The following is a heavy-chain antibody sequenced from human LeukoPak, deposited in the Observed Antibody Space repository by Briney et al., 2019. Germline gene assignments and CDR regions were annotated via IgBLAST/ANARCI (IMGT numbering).Heavy chain of an antibody. D-gene: IGHD6-19*01. CDR2: IYHSGST. J-gene: IGHJ3*02. CDR3: ARDSYSSGWPPTDAFDI. CDR1: GYSISSGYY. Sequence: SETLSLTCTVSGYSISSGYYWGWIRQPPGKGLEWIGSIYHSGSTYYNPSLKSRVTISVDTSKNQFSLKLSSVTAADTAVYYCARDSYSSGWPPTDAFDIWGQGTMVTVSS. V-gene: IGHV4-38-2*02.